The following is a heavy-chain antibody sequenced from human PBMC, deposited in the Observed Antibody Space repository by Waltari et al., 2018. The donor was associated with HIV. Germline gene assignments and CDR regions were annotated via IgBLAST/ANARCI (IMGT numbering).Heavy chain of an antibody. Sequence: QVQLVESGGDVVQPGGSLRLSCALSGFTFSSYGMPWVRQAPGKGCEWMSVVTYDGSNKYYADTVKGTFTSSRDSSKTTLYLQMNGLRSEQTAVYYCAKGGYTPTYWDYWGQGTLGTVAS. CDR2: VTYDGSNK. CDR1: GFTFSSYG. D-gene: IGHD1-1*01. V-gene: IGHV3-30*18. CDR3: AKGGYTPTYWDY. J-gene: IGHJ4*02.